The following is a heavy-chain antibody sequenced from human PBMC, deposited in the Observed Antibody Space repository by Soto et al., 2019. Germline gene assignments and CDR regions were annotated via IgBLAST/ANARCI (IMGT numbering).Heavy chain of an antibody. CDR2: INHSGST. D-gene: IGHD2-21*02. CDR3: ARTIVVVTAHDY. V-gene: IGHV4-34*01. CDR1: GGSFSGYY. J-gene: IGHJ4*02. Sequence: SETLSLTCAVYGGSFSGYYWSWIRQPPGKGLEWIGEINHSGSTNYNPSLKSRVTISVDTSKNQFSLKLSSVTAADTAVYYCARTIVVVTAHDYWGQGTLVTVSS.